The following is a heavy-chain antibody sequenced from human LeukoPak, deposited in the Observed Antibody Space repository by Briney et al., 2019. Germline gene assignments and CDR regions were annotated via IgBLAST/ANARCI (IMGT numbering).Heavy chain of an antibody. V-gene: IGHV4-39*01. CDR3: ARHRYRSGSDWIDP. J-gene: IGHJ5*02. CDR1: GGSISSSSYY. Sequence: PSETLSLTCTVSGGSISSSSYYWGWIRQPPGKGLEWIGSMCYSGTTYYNPSLKSRVTISVDTSKNQFSLKLSSVTAADTAVYYCARHRYRSGSDWIDPWGQGTLVTVSS. CDR2: MCYSGTT. D-gene: IGHD1-26*01.